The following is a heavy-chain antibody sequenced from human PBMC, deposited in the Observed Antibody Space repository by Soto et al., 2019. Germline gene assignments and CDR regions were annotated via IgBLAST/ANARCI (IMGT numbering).Heavy chain of an antibody. J-gene: IGHJ6*02. Sequence: GGSLRLSCAASGFTFSNAWMNWVRQAPGKGLEWVGRIKSKTDGGTTDYAATVKGRFTISRDDSKNTLYLQMNSLKTDDTAVYYCTTGDLGIAVAGPRYYYYYGMDVWGQGTTVTVSS. CDR1: GFTFSNAW. V-gene: IGHV3-15*07. CDR2: IKSKTDGGTT. D-gene: IGHD6-19*01. CDR3: TTGDLGIAVAGPRYYYYYGMDV.